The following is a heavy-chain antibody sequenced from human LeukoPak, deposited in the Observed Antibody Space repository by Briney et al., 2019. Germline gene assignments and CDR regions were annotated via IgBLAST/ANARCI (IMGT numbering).Heavy chain of an antibody. CDR2: ISWNSGSI. CDR1: GFTFDDYA. J-gene: IGHJ4*02. V-gene: IGHV3-9*01. CDR3: AKGQGG. Sequence: PGRSLRLSCAASGFTFDDYAMHWVRQAPGKGLEWVSGISWNSGSIGYADSVKGRFTISRDNAKNSLYLQMNSLRAEDTAVYYCAKGQGGWGQGTLVTVSS. D-gene: IGHD3-16*01.